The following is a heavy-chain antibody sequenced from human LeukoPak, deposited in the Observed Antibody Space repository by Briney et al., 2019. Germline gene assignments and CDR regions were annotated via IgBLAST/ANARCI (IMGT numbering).Heavy chain of an antibody. CDR3: AIGTVTMVDY. CDR2: IYSGGRL. Sequence: GGSLRLSCGASGHPVRSKYVSWVRQARGRGVECVWVIYSGGRLYYADSAKGRSTTSTDNSTTTLFLQMNSLTAGDTAVYYCAIGTVTMVDYWGHGTLVTVSP. CDR1: GHPVRSKY. V-gene: IGHV3-66*01. J-gene: IGHJ4*01. D-gene: IGHD3-10*01.